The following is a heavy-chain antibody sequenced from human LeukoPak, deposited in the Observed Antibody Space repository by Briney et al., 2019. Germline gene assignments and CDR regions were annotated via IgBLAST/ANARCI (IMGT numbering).Heavy chain of an antibody. CDR1: GGSISSSSYY. D-gene: IGHD5-18*01. CDR3: ASPQYSYGLD. V-gene: IGHV4-39*01. Sequence: PSETLSLTCTVSGGSISSSSYYWGWIRQPPGKGLEWIGSIYYSGSTYYNPSLKSRVTISVDTSKDQFSLKLSSVTAADTAVYYFASPQYSYGLDWGQGTLVTVSS. J-gene: IGHJ4*02. CDR2: IYYSGST.